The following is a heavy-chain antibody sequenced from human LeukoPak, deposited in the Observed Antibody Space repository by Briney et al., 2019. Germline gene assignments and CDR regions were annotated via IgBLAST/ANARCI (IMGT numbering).Heavy chain of an antibody. V-gene: IGHV3-7*01. CDR3: ARVRGYYDSSGSFVY. J-gene: IGHJ4*02. CDR1: GFTFSSYL. D-gene: IGHD3-22*01. CDR2: INQDGRAK. Sequence: GGSLRLSCVVSGFTFSSYLMSWVRQAPGKGLEWVANINQDGRAKHYLDSVKGRFTISRDNAKNSLYLQMNSLRAEDTAVYYCARVRGYYDSSGSFVYWGQGTLVTVSS.